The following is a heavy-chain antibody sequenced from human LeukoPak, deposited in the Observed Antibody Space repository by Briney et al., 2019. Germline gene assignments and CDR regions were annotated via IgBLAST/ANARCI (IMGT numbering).Heavy chain of an antibody. J-gene: IGHJ5*02. D-gene: IGHD3-3*01. V-gene: IGHV3-48*01. CDR1: GLTLSSYS. CDR2: ISSSSSTI. CDR3: ARGEPYYDFWSGYSNNWFDP. Sequence: PGGSLRLSCAASGLTLSSYSMNWVRQAPGRGVEWVSYISSSSSTIYYADSVKGRFTISRDNAKNSLYLQMNSLRAEDTAVYYCARGEPYYDFWSGYSNNWFDPWGQGTLVTVSS.